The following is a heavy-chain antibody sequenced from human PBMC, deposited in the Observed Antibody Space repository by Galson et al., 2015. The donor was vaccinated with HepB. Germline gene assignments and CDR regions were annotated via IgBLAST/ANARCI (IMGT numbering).Heavy chain of an antibody. J-gene: IGHJ4*02. CDR2: INVNSGGT. D-gene: IGHD5-12*01. CDR3: ARDPYDSTPLDY. V-gene: IGHV1-2*02. CDR1: GYTFTDYY. Sequence: SVKVSCKASGYTFTDYYIHWVRQAPGQGLEWVGWINVNSGGTNYAQKFQGRVAMTRDTSINTAYMELSRLRSDDTAVYYCARDPYDSTPLDYWGQGTLVTVSS.